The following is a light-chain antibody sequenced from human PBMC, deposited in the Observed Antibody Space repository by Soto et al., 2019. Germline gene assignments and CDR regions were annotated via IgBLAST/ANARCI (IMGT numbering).Light chain of an antibody. CDR3: CSSAGSDTYV. J-gene: IGLJ1*01. V-gene: IGLV2-23*02. Sequence: QSALTQPASVSGSPGQSITISCSGTSSDVGTYNLVSWYQLHPGKAPKLMIYEVSKRPSGVSNRFSGSKSGNTASLTISGLQAEGEADYYCCSSAGSDTYVFGSGTKLTVL. CDR2: EVS. CDR1: SSDVGTYNL.